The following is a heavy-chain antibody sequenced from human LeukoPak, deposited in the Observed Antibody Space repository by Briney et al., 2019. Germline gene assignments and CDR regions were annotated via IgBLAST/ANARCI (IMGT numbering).Heavy chain of an antibody. CDR3: ARGGRYYGSGSSYYYYMDV. CDR2: IIPIFGTT. D-gene: IGHD3-10*01. CDR1: GDTFSSYA. Sequence: SVKVSCKASGDTFSSYAISWVRQAPGQGLEWMGRIIPIFGTTNYAQKFQGRVTITTDESTSTAYMELSSLRSEDTAVCYCARGGRYYGSGSSYYYYMDVWGKGTTVTVSS. J-gene: IGHJ6*03. V-gene: IGHV1-69*05.